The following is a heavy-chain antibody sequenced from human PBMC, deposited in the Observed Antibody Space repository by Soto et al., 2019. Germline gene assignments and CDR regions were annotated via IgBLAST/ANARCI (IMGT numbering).Heavy chain of an antibody. D-gene: IGHD3-16*01. CDR1: ELTFSTYA. Sequence: LRLSYAASELTFSTYAMNWVRQAPGTELEWVSSITADNYTFYIDSVKGRFTITRDNTDDSLYLQMNSRRAEDRAGYYCARDPGPNDSWGKGTLVTVSS. J-gene: IGHJ4*02. CDR2: ITADNYT. CDR3: ARDPGPNDS. V-gene: IGHV3-21*01.